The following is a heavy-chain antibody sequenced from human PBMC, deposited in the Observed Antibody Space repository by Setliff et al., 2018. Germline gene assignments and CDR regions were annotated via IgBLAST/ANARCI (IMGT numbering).Heavy chain of an antibody. J-gene: IGHJ3*02. V-gene: IGHV4-59*08. Sequence: PSETLSLTCTVSGGSISSSYWSWVRQPPGKGLEWVGYFYHSGSMNYNPSLKGRVTMSVDTSNNQLSLQLTSVTAADTAVYYCARRGYYYGWGDSNAFDIWGQGTMVTVSS. D-gene: IGHD3-10*01. CDR1: GGSISSSY. CDR3: ARRGYYYGWGDSNAFDI. CDR2: FYHSGSM.